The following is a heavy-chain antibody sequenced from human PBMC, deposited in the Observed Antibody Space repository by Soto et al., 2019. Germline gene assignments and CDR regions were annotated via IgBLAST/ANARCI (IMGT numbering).Heavy chain of an antibody. CDR2: FDPEDGET. Sequence: ASVKVSCKVSGYTLTELSMHWVRQAPGKGLEWMGGFDPEDGETIYAQKFQGRVTMTEDTSTDTAYMELSSLRSEDTAVYYCATDIPPFMAVAGAFDYWGQGTLVTVSS. CDR1: GYTLTELS. D-gene: IGHD6-19*01. CDR3: ATDIPPFMAVAGAFDY. V-gene: IGHV1-24*01. J-gene: IGHJ4*02.